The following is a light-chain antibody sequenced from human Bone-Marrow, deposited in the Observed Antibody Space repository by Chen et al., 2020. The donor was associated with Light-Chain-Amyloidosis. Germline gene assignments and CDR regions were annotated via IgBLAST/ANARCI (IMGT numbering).Light chain of an antibody. V-gene: IGLV2-14*01. CDR3: SSYTITNTLV. J-gene: IGLJ1*01. Sequence: QSALTPPASVSGSPGQSITISCTGTSSDVGGDNHVSWYQQHPDKAPKLMIYEVTNRPSWVPVRVSGSKSDTAASLTSTGLEPEDEADYFCSSYTITNTLVFGSGTRVTVL. CDR2: EVT. CDR1: SSDVGGDNH.